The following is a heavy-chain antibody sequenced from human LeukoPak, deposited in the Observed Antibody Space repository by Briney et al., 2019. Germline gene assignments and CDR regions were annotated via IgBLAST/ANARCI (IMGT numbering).Heavy chain of an antibody. CDR3: AKVASAFHSGYAEFDY. CDR1: GFTFDDYT. D-gene: IGHD5-12*01. Sequence: GGSLRHSCAASGFTFDDYTMHWVRQAPGKGLEWVSLISWDGGSTYYADSVKGRFTISRDNSKNSLYLQMNSLRTEDTALYYCAKVASAFHSGYAEFDYWGQGTLVTASS. J-gene: IGHJ4*02. CDR2: ISWDGGST. V-gene: IGHV3-43*01.